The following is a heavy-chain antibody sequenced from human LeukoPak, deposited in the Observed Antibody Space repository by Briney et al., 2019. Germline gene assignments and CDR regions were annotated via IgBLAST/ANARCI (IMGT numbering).Heavy chain of an antibody. J-gene: IGHJ5*02. V-gene: IGHV4-59*01. CDR2: IYYSGST. CDR3: ARGSYSSSQNWFDP. Sequence: SETLSLTCTVSGGSISSYYWSWIRQPPGMGLEWIGYIYYSGSTNYNPSLKSRVTISVDTSKNQFSLKLSSVTAADTAVYYCARGSYSSSQNWFDPWGQGTLVTVSS. D-gene: IGHD6-6*01. CDR1: GGSISSYY.